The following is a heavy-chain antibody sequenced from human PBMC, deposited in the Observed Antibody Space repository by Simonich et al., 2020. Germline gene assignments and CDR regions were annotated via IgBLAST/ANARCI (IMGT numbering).Heavy chain of an antibody. CDR2: TNPNRGGT. CDR1: GYTFTGSY. J-gene: IGHJ4*02. V-gene: IGHV1-2*06. Sequence: QVQLVQSGAEVKKPGASVKVSCKASGYTFTGSYMHWVRQAPGQGLEWRARTNPNRGGTNYAKKFQGRVTMTRDTSISTAYMELSRLRSDDTAVYYCASGWDWGFSHMSDYWGQGTLVTVSS. D-gene: IGHD7-27*01. CDR3: ASGWDWGFSHMSDY.